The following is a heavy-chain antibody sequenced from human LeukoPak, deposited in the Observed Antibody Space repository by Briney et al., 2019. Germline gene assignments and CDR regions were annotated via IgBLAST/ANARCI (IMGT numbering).Heavy chain of an antibody. J-gene: IGHJ3*02. V-gene: IGHV1-18*01. CDR3: ARDRIPGIAVAGPYDAFDI. Sequence: ASVKVSCKASGYTFTSYGIGWVRQAPGQGLEWMGWISAYNGNTNYAQKLQGRVTMTTDTSTSTAYMELRSLRSDDTAVYYCARDRIPGIAVAGPYDAFDIWGQGTMVTVSS. D-gene: IGHD6-19*01. CDR1: GYTFTSYG. CDR2: ISAYNGNT.